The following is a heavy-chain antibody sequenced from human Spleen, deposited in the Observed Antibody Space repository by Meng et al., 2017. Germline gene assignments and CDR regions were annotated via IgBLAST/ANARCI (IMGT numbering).Heavy chain of an antibody. V-gene: IGHV3-48*03. J-gene: IGHJ4*02. CDR3: ARDRVGATTSAY. D-gene: IGHD1-26*01. CDR2: ISSSGSTI. Sequence: GGSLRLSCAASGFTFSSYEMNWVRQAPGKGLEWVSYISSSGSTIYYADSVKGRFTISRDNAKNSLYLQMNSLRAEDTAVHYCARDRVGATTSAYWGQGTLVTVSS. CDR1: GFTFSSYE.